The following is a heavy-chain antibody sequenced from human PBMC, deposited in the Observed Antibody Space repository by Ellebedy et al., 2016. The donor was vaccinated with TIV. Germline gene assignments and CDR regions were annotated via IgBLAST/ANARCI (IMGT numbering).Heavy chain of an antibody. CDR2: INPNSGAT. CDR1: GYTFTGYY. D-gene: IGHD2-8*01. J-gene: IGHJ4*02. V-gene: IGHV1-2*02. CDR3: AREPVYRFSPHV. Sequence: AASVTVSCKASGYTFTGYYMHWVRQAPGQGLEWMGWINPNSGATNYVQKFQGRVTMTRDTSITTAYMELRRLTSDDTAVYYCAREPVYRFSPHVWGQGILVTVSS.